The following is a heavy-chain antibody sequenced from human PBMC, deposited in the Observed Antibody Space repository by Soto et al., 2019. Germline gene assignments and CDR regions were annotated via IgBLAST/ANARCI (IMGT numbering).Heavy chain of an antibody. Sequence: QVQLQESGPGLVKPSQTLSLTCTVSGSSISSGSYYWSWIRQHPGKGLEWIGYIYHSGRTYYNPSLKSRATISLDTSKNQFSLKLSSVTAADTAVYYCARDYMAVVDWGQGTLVTVSS. CDR2: IYHSGRT. J-gene: IGHJ4*02. CDR1: GSSISSGSYY. CDR3: ARDYMAVVD. D-gene: IGHD2-15*01. V-gene: IGHV4-31*03.